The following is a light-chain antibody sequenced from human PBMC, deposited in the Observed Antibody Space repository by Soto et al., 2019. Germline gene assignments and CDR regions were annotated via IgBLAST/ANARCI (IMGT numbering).Light chain of an antibody. J-gene: IGLJ1*01. CDR2: EVN. CDR3: ASYAQTETLFV. Sequence: QSALAQPSSVSGSPGQSITISCTGTSTDVGGYNSVSWYQHHSGTAPKLLIYEVNTQPSGISDRFSGSKTVKTASLTISGLHAEDASDYFCASYAQTETLFVFGSGTKLTVL. V-gene: IGLV2-14*01. CDR1: STDVGGYNS.